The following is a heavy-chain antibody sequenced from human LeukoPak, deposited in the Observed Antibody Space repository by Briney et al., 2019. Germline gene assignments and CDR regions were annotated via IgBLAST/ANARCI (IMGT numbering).Heavy chain of an antibody. CDR3: AKDWDFYDTSAYSSLFDS. CDR1: GFTFSTYA. D-gene: IGHD3-22*01. J-gene: IGHJ4*02. CDR2: ISNTGSNT. Sequence: GGSLRLSCEASGFTFSTYAMSWVRQAPGKGLEWVSAISNTGSNTYHADSVKGRFTISRDNSKNTLYLQMNSLRAEDTAVYFCAKDWDFYDTSAYSSLFDSWGQGTLVTVSS. V-gene: IGHV3-23*01.